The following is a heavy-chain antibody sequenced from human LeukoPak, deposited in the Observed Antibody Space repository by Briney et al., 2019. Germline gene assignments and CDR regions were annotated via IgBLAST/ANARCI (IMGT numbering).Heavy chain of an antibody. Sequence: PSETLSLTCAVYGGSFSGYYWSWIRQPSGKGLEWIGSIYYSGSTYYNPSLKSRVTISVDTSKNQFSLKLSSVTAADTAVYYCARDPGNYGVDPWGQGTLVTVSS. V-gene: IGHV4-34*01. D-gene: IGHD1-7*01. CDR2: IYYSGST. J-gene: IGHJ5*02. CDR1: GGSFSGYY. CDR3: ARDPGNYGVDP.